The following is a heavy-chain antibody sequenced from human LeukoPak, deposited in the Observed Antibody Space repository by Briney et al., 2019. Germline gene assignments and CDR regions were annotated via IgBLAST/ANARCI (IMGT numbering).Heavy chain of an antibody. Sequence: ASVKVSCKASGYTFTSYYMHWVRQAPGQGLEWMGIINPSGGSTSYAQKFQGRVTMTRDMSTSTVYMELSSLRSEDTAVYYCARVAFGSWYTPDAFDIWGQGAMVTVSS. J-gene: IGHJ3*02. D-gene: IGHD6-13*01. V-gene: IGHV1-46*01. CDR2: INPSGGST. CDR3: ARVAFGSWYTPDAFDI. CDR1: GYTFTSYY.